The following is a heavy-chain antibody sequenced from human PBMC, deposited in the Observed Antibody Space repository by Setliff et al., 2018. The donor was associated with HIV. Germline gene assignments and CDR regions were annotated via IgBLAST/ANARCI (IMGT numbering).Heavy chain of an antibody. CDR3: ARGLDVWGTYRYRNYFDY. J-gene: IGHJ4*02. V-gene: IGHV4-34*01. CDR2: INHGGST. Sequence: PSETLSLTCAVYGGSFSDYYWSWIRQSPGRGLEWIGEINHGGSTIYSPSLKSRVTISIDTSKNQFSLNLTSVTAADTAIYYCARGLDVWGTYRYRNYFDYWGQGTLVTVSS. CDR1: GGSFSDYY. D-gene: IGHD3-16*02.